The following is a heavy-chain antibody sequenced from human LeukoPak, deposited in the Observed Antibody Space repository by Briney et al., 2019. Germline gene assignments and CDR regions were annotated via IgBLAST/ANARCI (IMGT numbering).Heavy chain of an antibody. J-gene: IGHJ5*02. CDR2: IRYGGSNK. CDR1: GFTFSSYG. V-gene: IGHV3-30*02. Sequence: GGSLRLSCAASGFTFSSYGMHWVRQAPGKGLEWVALIRYGGSNKYYADSVKGRFTISRDNSKNTLYLQMNSLRAEDTAVYYCAKRGGLSSLFDPWGQGTLVTVSS. CDR3: AKRGGLSSLFDP. D-gene: IGHD2-15*01.